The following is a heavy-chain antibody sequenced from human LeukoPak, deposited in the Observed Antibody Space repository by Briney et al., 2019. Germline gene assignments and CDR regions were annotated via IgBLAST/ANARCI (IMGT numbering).Heavy chain of an antibody. Sequence: GGSLRISCAASGFTFSDYYMSWIRQAPGKGLEWVSYISSSSSYTNHADSVKGRFTISRDNAKNSLYLQMNSLRAEDTAVYYCARVALDYDILTGYYIPVFDYWGRGTLVTVSS. CDR3: ARVALDYDILTGYYIPVFDY. D-gene: IGHD3-9*01. CDR1: GFTFSDYY. CDR2: ISSSSSYT. J-gene: IGHJ4*02. V-gene: IGHV3-11*06.